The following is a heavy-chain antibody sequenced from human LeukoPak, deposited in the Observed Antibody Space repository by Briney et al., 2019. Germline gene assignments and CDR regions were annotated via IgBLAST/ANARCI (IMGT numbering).Heavy chain of an antibody. J-gene: IGHJ4*02. CDR2: IEQDGSER. CDR1: GFTFSNYW. Sequence: GGSLRLSCAASGFTFSNYWMSWVRQAPGKGLEWVANIEQDGSERYYVDSVKGRFTISRDNAKNSLYLQMNSLRAEDTAVYYCARRLSTTVTTFDYWGQGTLVIVSS. D-gene: IGHD4-11*01. CDR3: ARRLSTTVTTFDY. V-gene: IGHV3-7*01.